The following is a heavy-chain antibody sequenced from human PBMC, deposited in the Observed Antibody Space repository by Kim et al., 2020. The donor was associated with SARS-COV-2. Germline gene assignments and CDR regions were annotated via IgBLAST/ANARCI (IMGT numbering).Heavy chain of an antibody. CDR3: ARIYSSYFYLDV. J-gene: IGHJ6*03. D-gene: IGHD2-15*01. V-gene: IGHV4-39*01. CDR2: T. Sequence: TYYNPSLKSRVTMSADTSKSQFSLRLSSVTAADTAVYYCARIYSSYFYLDVWGKGTSVTVSS.